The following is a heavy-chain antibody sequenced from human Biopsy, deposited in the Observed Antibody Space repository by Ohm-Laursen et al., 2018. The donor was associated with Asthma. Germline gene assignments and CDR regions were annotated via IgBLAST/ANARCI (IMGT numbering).Heavy chain of an antibody. CDR3: AKERYYDFWSGYPI. CDR2: IAYDGGDK. V-gene: IGHV3-30*18. CDR1: GFTFSNYA. Sequence: SLRLSCAASGFTFSNYAMHWVRQAPGKGMEWVGVIAYDGGDKYYADSVTGRFTISRGNSKNTLYLQMNSLRAEDTAVYYCAKERYYDFWSGYPIWGQGTMVTVSS. J-gene: IGHJ3*02. D-gene: IGHD3-3*01.